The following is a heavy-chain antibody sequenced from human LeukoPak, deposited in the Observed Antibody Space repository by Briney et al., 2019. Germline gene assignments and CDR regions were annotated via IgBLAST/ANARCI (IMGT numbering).Heavy chain of an antibody. V-gene: IGHV4-4*07. J-gene: IGHJ6*02. D-gene: IGHD1-1*01. Sequence: SETLSLTCTVSGGSISSYYWSWIRQPAGKGLEWIGRIYTSGSTNYNPSLKSRVTMSVDTSKNQFSLKLCSVTAADPAVYYCARVSWNGYYYYYGMDVWGQGTTVTVSS. CDR1: GGSISSYY. CDR3: ARVSWNGYYYYYGMDV. CDR2: IYTSGST.